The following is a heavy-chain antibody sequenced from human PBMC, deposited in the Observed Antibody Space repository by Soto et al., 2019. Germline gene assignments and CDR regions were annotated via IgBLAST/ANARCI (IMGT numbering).Heavy chain of an antibody. J-gene: IGHJ4*02. V-gene: IGHV3-11*01. CDR1: GFTFSDYY. Sequence: GGSLRLSCAASGFTFSDYYMSWIRQAPGKGLEWVSYISSSGSTIYYADSVKGRFTISRDNAKNSLYLQMNSLRAEDTAVYYCARSPLLVVPAAIWLYWGQGTLVTVSS. D-gene: IGHD2-2*01. CDR2: ISSSGSTI. CDR3: ARSPLLVVPAAIWLY.